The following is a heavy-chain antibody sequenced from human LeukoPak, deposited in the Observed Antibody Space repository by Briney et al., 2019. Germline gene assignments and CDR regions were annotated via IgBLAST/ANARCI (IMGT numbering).Heavy chain of an antibody. J-gene: IGHJ4*02. Sequence: GGSLRLSCEASGFTFSTFAMIWVRQPPGKGLEWVSSIFPSGGEIHYADSVRGRFTISRDNAKNSLYLQMNSLRAEDTAVYYCATLAAAGTSRDYWGQGTLVTVSS. CDR3: ATLAAAGTSRDY. CDR2: IFPSGGEI. D-gene: IGHD6-13*01. V-gene: IGHV3-21*04. CDR1: GFTFSTFA.